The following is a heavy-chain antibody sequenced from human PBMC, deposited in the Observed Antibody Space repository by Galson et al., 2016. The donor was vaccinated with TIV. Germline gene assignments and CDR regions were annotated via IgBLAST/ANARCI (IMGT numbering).Heavy chain of an antibody. V-gene: IGHV1-24*01. CDR2: FDPEEGET. CDR1: GYTFTELS. CDR3: GTVGSSSGPPLPSSSYLGVDV. D-gene: IGHD1-26*01. Sequence: SVKVSCKVSGYTFTELSMHWVRQVPGKGLEWMGGFDPEEGETIYAEMFQGRVTMTEDTSTDTAYMELSSLRSEDTAVYYCGTVGSSSGPPLPSSSYLGVDVWGQGTTVTVSS. J-gene: IGHJ6*02.